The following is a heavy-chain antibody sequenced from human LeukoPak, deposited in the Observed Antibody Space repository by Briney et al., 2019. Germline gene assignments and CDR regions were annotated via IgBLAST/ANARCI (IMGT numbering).Heavy chain of an antibody. D-gene: IGHD2-21*02. Sequence: PGRSLRLSCAASGFTFSSYGMHWVRQAPGKGLEWVAVIWYDGSNKYYADSVKGRFTISRDNSKNTLYLQMNSLRAEDTAVYYCTTDETLVVTAFWFDPWGQGTLVTVSS. CDR3: TTDETLVVTAFWFDP. J-gene: IGHJ5*02. CDR2: IWYDGSNK. V-gene: IGHV3-33*01. CDR1: GFTFSSYG.